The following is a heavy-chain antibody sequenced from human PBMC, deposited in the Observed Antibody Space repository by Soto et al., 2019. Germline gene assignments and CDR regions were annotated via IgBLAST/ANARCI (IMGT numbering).Heavy chain of an antibody. Sequence: GGSLRLSCAASGFTFSGYAMHWVRQAPGKGLEWVAVISYDGSNKYYADSVKGRFTISRDNSKNTLYLQVNSLRAEDTAVYYCXREFKAVLSRWLSYFDYWGQGTLVTVSS. CDR3: XREFKAVLSRWLSYFDY. V-gene: IGHV3-30-3*01. CDR2: ISYDGSNK. J-gene: IGHJ4*02. CDR1: GFTFSGYA. D-gene: IGHD6-13*01.